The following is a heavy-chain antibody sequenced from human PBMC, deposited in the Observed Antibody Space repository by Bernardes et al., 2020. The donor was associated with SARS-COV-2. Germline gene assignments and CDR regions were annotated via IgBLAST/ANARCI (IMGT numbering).Heavy chain of an antibody. CDR3: ARGFDY. CDR2: IYYSGST. Sequence: SDALPLSCTCSGGSISSYYWSWIRQRPGKGLEWIRYIYYSGSTNYNPSLKRRVTISVDTSKNQFYLKLSSVTAADTAVYYCARGFDYWGQGTLVTVSS. CDR1: GGSISSYY. V-gene: IGHV4-59*01. J-gene: IGHJ4*02.